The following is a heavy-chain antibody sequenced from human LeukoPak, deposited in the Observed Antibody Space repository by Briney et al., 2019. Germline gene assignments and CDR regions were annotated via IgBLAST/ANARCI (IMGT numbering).Heavy chain of an antibody. J-gene: IGHJ4*02. V-gene: IGHV3-23*01. Sequence: PGGSLRLSCAASGFTFTSYSMSWVRQAPGKGLEWVSAIGGSGGSTYYADSVKGRFTISRDNSKNTLYLQMNSLRAEDTAVYYCAKGRTTTVRFLIDYWGQGTLVTVSS. CDR2: IGGSGGST. CDR3: AKGRTTTVRFLIDY. D-gene: IGHD4-17*01. CDR1: GFTFTSYS.